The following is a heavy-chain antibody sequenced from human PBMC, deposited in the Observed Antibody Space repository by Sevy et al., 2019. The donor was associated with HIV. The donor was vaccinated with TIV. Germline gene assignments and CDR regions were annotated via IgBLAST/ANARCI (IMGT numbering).Heavy chain of an antibody. CDR1: GFTFSSHV. CDR2: ITDSGGYA. J-gene: IGHJ3*02. CDR3: GTRYQLGPEALGAFDI. V-gene: IGHV3-23*01. Sequence: GGALRLSCAASGFTFSSHVMTWVRQAPGKGLEWVSAITDSGGYATYADSVKGRFTISRDNSKNTLFLQMNSLRAEDTAVYYCGTRYQLGPEALGAFDIWGQGTMVTVSS. D-gene: IGHD2-2*01.